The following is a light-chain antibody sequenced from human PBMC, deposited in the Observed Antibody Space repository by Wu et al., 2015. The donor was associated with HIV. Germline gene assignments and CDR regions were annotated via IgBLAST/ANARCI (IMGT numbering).Light chain of an antibody. CDR1: QSVSSY. CDR2: DIY. Sequence: EIVLTQSPGTLSLSPGERATLSCRASQSVSSYLAWYQQRPGQAPRLLIYDIYNRAAGIPPRFSGSGSGTDFTLTISSLEPEDFAVYYCQHRSSSPGVAFGPGTKVDVK. CDR3: QHRSSSPGVA. J-gene: IGKJ3*01. V-gene: IGKV3-11*01.